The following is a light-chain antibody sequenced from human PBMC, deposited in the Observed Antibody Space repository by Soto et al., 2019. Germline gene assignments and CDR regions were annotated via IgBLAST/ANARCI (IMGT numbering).Light chain of an antibody. V-gene: IGKV3-20*01. J-gene: IGKJ4*01. CDR1: QSVSSSY. CDR3: QQYGSSPVLT. Sequence: EIVLTQSPGTLSLSPGERATLSCRASQSVSSSYLAWYQQKPGQAPRLLIYGASSRATGIPDRFSGSGSGTDFTLTISRLEPEDSEVYYCQQYGSSPVLTFGGGTKVDIK. CDR2: GAS.